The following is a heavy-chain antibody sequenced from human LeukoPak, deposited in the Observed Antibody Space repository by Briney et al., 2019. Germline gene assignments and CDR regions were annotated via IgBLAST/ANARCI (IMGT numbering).Heavy chain of an antibody. CDR1: RFTFSSYS. D-gene: IGHD2-2*01. CDR3: ARLYCSSTSCPPVHFDY. J-gene: IGHJ4*02. CDR2: ISSSSSYK. Sequence: GGTLRLSCAASRFTFSSYSMNWVPQAPGKGLEWVSSISSSSSYKYYADSVKGRFTISRDNAKNSLYRQMNSLRAEDTAVYYCARLYCSSTSCPPVHFDYWGQGTLVTVSS. V-gene: IGHV3-21*01.